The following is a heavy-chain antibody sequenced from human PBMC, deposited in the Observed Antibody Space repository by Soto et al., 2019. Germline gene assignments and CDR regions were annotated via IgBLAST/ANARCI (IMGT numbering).Heavy chain of an antibody. D-gene: IGHD1-1*01. CDR2: INPNSGGT. J-gene: IGHJ6*02. V-gene: IGHV1-2*04. CDR3: ARGAGNWYYYYGLDV. Sequence: QVQLVQSGAEVKKPGASVKVSCKASGYTFTGYYMHWVRQAPGQGLEWMGWINPNSGGTNYAQKFQGWVTMTRDTSISTAYMELSRLRSDDTAVYYCARGAGNWYYYYGLDVWGQGTTVTVSS. CDR1: GYTFTGYY.